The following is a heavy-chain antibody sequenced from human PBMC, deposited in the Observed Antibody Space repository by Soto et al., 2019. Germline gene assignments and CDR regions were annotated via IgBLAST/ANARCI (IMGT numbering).Heavy chain of an antibody. CDR3: ARHKTEYTSSSGVDY. J-gene: IGHJ4*02. Sequence: EVQLLESGGALVQPGESLRLSCAASGFTFSSYAMSWVRQAPGKGLEWVSTISGSGSSRYYADSVKGRFTISRDNSKNTLYMQMTSLRAGDTAVYYCARHKTEYTSSSGVDYWGQGTLVTVSP. CDR1: GFTFSSYA. V-gene: IGHV3-23*01. D-gene: IGHD6-6*01. CDR2: ISGSGSSR.